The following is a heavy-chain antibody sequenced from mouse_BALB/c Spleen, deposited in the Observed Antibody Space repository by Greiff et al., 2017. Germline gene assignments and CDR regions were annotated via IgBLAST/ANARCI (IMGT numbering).Heavy chain of an antibody. V-gene: IGHV5-12-1*01. CDR3: ARRNRGWFAY. J-gene: IGHJ3*01. CDR2: ISSGGGST. CDR1: GFAFSSYE. Sequence: EVKLVESGGGLVKPGGSLKLSCAASGFAFSSYEMSWVRQTPEKRLEWVAYISSGGGSTYYPDTVKGRFTISRDNAKNTLYLQMSSLKSEDTAMYYCARRNRGWFAYWGQGTLVTVSA.